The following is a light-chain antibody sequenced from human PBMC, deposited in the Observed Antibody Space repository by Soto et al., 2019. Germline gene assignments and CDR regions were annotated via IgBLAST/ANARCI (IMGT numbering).Light chain of an antibody. CDR2: DAS. CDR3: QQRSHWPPVT. Sequence: EIVLTQSPVTLSLSPGERATLSCRASQSVSSYLAWYQQKPGQAPRLLIYDASNRATGIPARFSGSGSGTDFILPISSLEAEEFSVYYCQQRSHWPPVTFGRGTRVEIK. J-gene: IGKJ4*01. CDR1: QSVSSY. V-gene: IGKV3-11*01.